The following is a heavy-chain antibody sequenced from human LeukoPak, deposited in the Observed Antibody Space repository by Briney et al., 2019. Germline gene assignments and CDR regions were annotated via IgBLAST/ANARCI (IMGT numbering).Heavy chain of an antibody. CDR3: ARDALGSYDY. J-gene: IGHJ4*02. V-gene: IGHV3-11*01. Sequence: GGSMRLSCAASGFAFSDFYMFWIRQAPGKGLEWISYISNSGSTLYYADSVKGRFTISRDNDKNLLYLQMNSLRADDTAVYYCARDALGSYDYWGQGTLVTVSS. CDR1: GFAFSDFY. CDR2: ISNSGSTL. D-gene: IGHD3-10*01.